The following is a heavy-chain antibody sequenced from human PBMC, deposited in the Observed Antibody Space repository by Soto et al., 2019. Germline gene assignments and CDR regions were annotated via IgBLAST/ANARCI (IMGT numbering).Heavy chain of an antibody. CDR3: ARDRGGSWVNFDY. D-gene: IGHD6-13*01. J-gene: IGHJ4*02. CDR1: GYTFTSYG. CDR2: ISAYNGNT. V-gene: IGHV1-18*01. Sequence: QVQLVQSGAEVKKPGASVKVSCKASGYTFTSYGISWVRQAPGQGLEWMGWISAYNGNTNYAQKLQGRVTITTYTSTSTAYMELRRLRSDDPAVYYCARDRGGSWVNFDYWGQGTLVTVSS.